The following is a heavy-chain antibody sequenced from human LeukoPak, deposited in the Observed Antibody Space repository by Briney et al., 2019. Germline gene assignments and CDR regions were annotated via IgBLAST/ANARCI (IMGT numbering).Heavy chain of an antibody. CDR2: IIPIFGTA. J-gene: IGHJ4*02. V-gene: IGHV1-69*05. CDR3: ARGSDYGDYEDY. D-gene: IGHD4-17*01. Sequence: PWASVKVSCKASGGTFSSYAISWVRQAPGQGLEWMGGIIPIFGTANYAQKFQGRVTMTRNTSISTAYMELSSLRSEDTAVYYCARGSDYGDYEDYWGQGTLVTVSS. CDR1: GGTFSSYA.